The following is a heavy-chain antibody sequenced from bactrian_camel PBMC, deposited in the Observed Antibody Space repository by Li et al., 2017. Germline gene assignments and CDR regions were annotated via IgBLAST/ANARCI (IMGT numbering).Heavy chain of an antibody. CDR2: IYTFYGTP. CDR1: EYYGQNC. Sequence: HVQLVESGGDLVQPGGSLILSCAASEYYGQNCMGWFRQSPGKEREGVAAIYTFYGTPWYADSVSDRFTISRDTAKNTVYLQMNNLKSEDTALYYCATDWRTSNCYWGQGTQV. D-gene: IGHD1*01. J-gene: IGHJ4*01. CDR3: ATDWRTSNCY. V-gene: IGHV3S1*01.